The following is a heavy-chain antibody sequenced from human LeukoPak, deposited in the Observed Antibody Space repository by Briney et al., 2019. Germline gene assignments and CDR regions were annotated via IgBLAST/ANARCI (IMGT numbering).Heavy chain of an antibody. V-gene: IGHV4-4*09. D-gene: IGHD3-16*01. CDR2: IFTSGST. CDR3: ATSYDVKTAPYDL. Sequence: PSEGLFLPYTVAGGSVIGYCWSWVRQSPGKGLEWIGYIFTSGSTDYNPSLKSRVTMSVDTSKNQVSMELRFLTAADTAVYYCATSYDVKTAPYDLWGQGTLVTVSS. CDR1: GGSVIGYC. J-gene: IGHJ5*02.